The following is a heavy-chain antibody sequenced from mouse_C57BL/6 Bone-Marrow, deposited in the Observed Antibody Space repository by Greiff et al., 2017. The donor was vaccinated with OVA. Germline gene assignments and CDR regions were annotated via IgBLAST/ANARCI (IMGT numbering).Heavy chain of an antibody. CDR3: ARSSYYDYLAWFAY. V-gene: IGHV1-56*01. CDR2: IFPGSGST. CDR1: GYTFTSHW. Sequence: VQLQQSGPELVRPGASVKISCKAPGYTFTSHWMQWVRPRPGQGLEWIGEIFPGSGSTYYNEKFKGKATLTVDPSSSTAYMQLSSLTSEDSAVYFCARSSYYDYLAWFAYWGQGTLVTVSA. D-gene: IGHD2-4*01. J-gene: IGHJ3*01.